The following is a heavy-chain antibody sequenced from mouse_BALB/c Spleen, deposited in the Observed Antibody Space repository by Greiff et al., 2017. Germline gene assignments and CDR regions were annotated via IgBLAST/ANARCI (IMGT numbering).Heavy chain of an antibody. CDR3: ARVRYDEGYAMDY. CDR1: GFTFSSYA. Sequence: EVQGVESGGGLVKPGGSLKLSCAASGFTFSSYAMSWVRQSPEKRLEWVAEISSGGSYTYYPDTVTGRFTISRDNAKNTLYLEMSSLRSEDTAMYYCARVRYDEGYAMDYWGQGTSVTVSS. J-gene: IGHJ4*01. V-gene: IGHV5-9-4*01. D-gene: IGHD2-14*01. CDR2: ISSGGSYT.